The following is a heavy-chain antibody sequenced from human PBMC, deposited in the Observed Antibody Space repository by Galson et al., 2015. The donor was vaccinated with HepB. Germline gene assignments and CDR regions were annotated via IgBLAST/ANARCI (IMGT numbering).Heavy chain of an antibody. Sequence: SLRLSCAASGFTVSSNYMSWVRQAPGKGLEWVSVIYSGGSTFYTDSVKGRFTISRDHSKNTLYLQMNSLRAEDTAVYYCARVLEKKYYFDYWGQGTLVTVSS. CDR3: ARVLEKKYYFDY. V-gene: IGHV3-66*01. J-gene: IGHJ4*02. D-gene: IGHD5-24*01. CDR1: GFTVSSNY. CDR2: IYSGGST.